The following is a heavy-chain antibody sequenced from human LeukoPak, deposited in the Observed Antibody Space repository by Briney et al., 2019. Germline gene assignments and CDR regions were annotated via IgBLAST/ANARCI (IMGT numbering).Heavy chain of an antibody. CDR1: GFTFSSYG. CDR2: IWYDGSNK. Sequence: GGSLRLSCAASGFTFSSYGMHWVRQAPGKGLEWVAVIWYDGSNKYYADSVKGRFTISRDNSKNTLYLQMNSLRAEDTAVYYCEKDQCGGDCYDDYWGQGTLVTVSS. V-gene: IGHV3-33*06. D-gene: IGHD2-21*02. CDR3: EKDQCGGDCYDDY. J-gene: IGHJ4*02.